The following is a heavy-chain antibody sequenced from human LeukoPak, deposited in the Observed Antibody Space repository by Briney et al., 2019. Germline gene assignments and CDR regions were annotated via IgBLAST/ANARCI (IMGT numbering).Heavy chain of an antibody. Sequence: GGSLRLSCAASGFTFSSYSMNWVRQAPGKGLEWVSVIYSGGSTYYADSVKGRFTISRDNSKNTLYLQMNSLRAEDTAVYYCASTDTAMAPFDYWGQGTLVTVSS. CDR1: GFTFSSYS. CDR3: ASTDTAMAPFDY. J-gene: IGHJ4*02. V-gene: IGHV3-53*01. D-gene: IGHD5-18*01. CDR2: IYSGGST.